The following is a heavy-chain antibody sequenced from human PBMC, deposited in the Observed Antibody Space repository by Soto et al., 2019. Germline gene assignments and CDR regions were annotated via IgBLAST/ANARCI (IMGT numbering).Heavy chain of an antibody. Sequence: RASVKVSCKASGYSFTSLDINWVRQTAGQGLEWMGWMQPSTGRTGYAQKFQGRVTMTRDAYINTAYMELTTLTPDDTAFYYCARGVSAGVDYWGQGTLVTVSS. CDR3: ARGVSAGVDY. D-gene: IGHD1-26*01. J-gene: IGHJ4*02. V-gene: IGHV1-8*01. CDR1: GYSFTSLD. CDR2: MQPSTGRT.